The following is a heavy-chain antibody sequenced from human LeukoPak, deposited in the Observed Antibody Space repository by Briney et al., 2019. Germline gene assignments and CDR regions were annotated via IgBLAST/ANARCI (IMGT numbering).Heavy chain of an antibody. J-gene: IGHJ5*02. D-gene: IGHD6-13*01. CDR3: AREARIAAAGTGSYWFDP. V-gene: IGHV4-39*07. CDR1: GGSISSSSYY. CDR2: IYYSGST. Sequence: PSETLSLTCTVSGGSISSSSYYWGWIRQPPGKGLEWIGSIYYSGSTYYNPSLKSRVTISVDTSKNQFSLKLSSVTAADTAVYYCAREARIAAAGTGSYWFDPWGQGTLVTVSS.